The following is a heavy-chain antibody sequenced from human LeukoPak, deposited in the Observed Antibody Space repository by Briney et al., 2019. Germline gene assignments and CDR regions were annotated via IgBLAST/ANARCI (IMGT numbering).Heavy chain of an antibody. CDR1: GGSFSSHA. D-gene: IGHD5-18*01. CDR3: ATGGMYSYGFTSIGFDI. V-gene: IGHV1-69*01. CDR2: IIPIASTI. Sequence: SVKASCKASGGSFSSHAITWVRQARGQGLEWMGGIIPIASTINYAQKFQGRVTITADESPSTAYMELTSLRSEDTAVYYCATGGMYSYGFTSIGFDIWGQGTMVTVSS. J-gene: IGHJ3*02.